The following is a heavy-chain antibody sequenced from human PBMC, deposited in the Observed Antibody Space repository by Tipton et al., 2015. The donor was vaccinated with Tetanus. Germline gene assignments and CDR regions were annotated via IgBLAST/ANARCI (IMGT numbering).Heavy chain of an antibody. V-gene: IGHV5-51*01. Sequence: QLVQSGGEVKKPGESLKISCKGSGYIFNNYWIGWVRQKPGKGLEWMGIIYPGDSDTRYSPSFQGQVTFSADESISTAYLQWSSLKASDTAIYYCASFSDGYFDYWGQGTLVTVSS. J-gene: IGHJ4*02. CDR1: GYIFNNYW. D-gene: IGHD2-15*01. CDR3: ASFSDGYFDY. CDR2: IYPGDSDT.